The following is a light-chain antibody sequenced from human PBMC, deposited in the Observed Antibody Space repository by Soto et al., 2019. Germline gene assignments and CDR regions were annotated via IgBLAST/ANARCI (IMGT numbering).Light chain of an antibody. CDR3: QQYGSSLKLT. CDR1: QSVSSSY. J-gene: IGKJ4*01. Sequence: EIVLTQSPGTLSLSPGERATLSCRASQSVSSSYLAWYQQKPGQAPRLLIYGASSRATGIPDRFSGSGSGTDFTLTISRLEPEDFAVYYCQQYGSSLKLTFGGGTNVDIK. V-gene: IGKV3-20*01. CDR2: GAS.